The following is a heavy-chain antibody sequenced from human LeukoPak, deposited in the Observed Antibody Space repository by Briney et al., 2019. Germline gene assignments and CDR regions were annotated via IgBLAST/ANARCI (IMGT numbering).Heavy chain of an antibody. CDR1: GGSISSYY. J-gene: IGHJ4*02. CDR2: IYYSGST. Sequence: PSETLSLTCTVSGGSISSYYWSWIRQPPGKGLEWIGYIYYSGSTNYNPSLKSRVTISVDTSKNQFSLKLSSVTAADTAVYYCATFSFRGDGYKHWGQGTLVAVSS. V-gene: IGHV4-59*01. D-gene: IGHD3-10*01. CDR3: ATFSFRGDGYKH.